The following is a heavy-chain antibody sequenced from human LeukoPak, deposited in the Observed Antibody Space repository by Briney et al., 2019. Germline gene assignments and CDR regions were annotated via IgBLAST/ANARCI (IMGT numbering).Heavy chain of an antibody. CDR3: APRYSTSWSTLYY. D-gene: IGHD6-13*01. J-gene: IGHJ4*02. CDR1: GFTFSSYG. CDR2: ITAGGGTT. Sequence: GGSLRLSCAPSGFTFSSYGISWVRQARGKGLESVSTITAGGGTTYYADSVKGRFTISRDNSKNTLYLQMNSLRAEDAAVYYCAPRYSTSWSTLYYWGQGTLVTVSS. V-gene: IGHV3-23*01.